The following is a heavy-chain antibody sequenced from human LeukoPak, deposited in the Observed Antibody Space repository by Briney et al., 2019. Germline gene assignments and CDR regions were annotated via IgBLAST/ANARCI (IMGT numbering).Heavy chain of an antibody. CDR3: ARYCGGDCYSIFDY. CDR1: GYTFTSYG. V-gene: IGHV1-18*01. CDR2: ISAHNGNT. D-gene: IGHD2-21*01. Sequence: ASVKVSCKASGYTFTSYGISWVRQAPGLGLEWMGWISAHNGNTNYAQKLQGRVTMTTDTSTSTAYMELRSLRSDDTAVYYCARYCGGDCYSIFDYWGQGTLVTVSS. J-gene: IGHJ4*02.